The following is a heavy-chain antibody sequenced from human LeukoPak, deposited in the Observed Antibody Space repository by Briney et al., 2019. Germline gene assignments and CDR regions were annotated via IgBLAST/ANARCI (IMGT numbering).Heavy chain of an antibody. D-gene: IGHD2-8*01. Sequence: SVKVSCGASGGTFSSYAISWVRQAPGQGLEWMRGIIPIFGTANYAQKFQGRVTITADESTSTAYMELSSLRSEDTAVYYCARDASGTRGNYYYYYMDVWGKGTTVTISS. CDR3: ARDASGTRGNYYYYYMDV. CDR1: GGTFSSYA. V-gene: IGHV1-69*13. J-gene: IGHJ6*03. CDR2: IIPIFGTA.